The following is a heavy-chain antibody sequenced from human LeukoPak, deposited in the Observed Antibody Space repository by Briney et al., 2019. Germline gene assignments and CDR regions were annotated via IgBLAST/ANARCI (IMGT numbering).Heavy chain of an antibody. CDR2: ISGSGGST. J-gene: IGHJ5*02. Sequence: SGGSLRLSCAASGFTFSSYGMSWVRQAPGKGLEWVSAISGSGGSTYYAASVKGRLTISRDNSKNTLYLQMNRLRAEDTAVYYCATRGVLVTSAWGQGTLVTVSS. D-gene: IGHD2-21*02. V-gene: IGHV3-23*01. CDR3: ATRGVLVTSA. CDR1: GFTFSSYG.